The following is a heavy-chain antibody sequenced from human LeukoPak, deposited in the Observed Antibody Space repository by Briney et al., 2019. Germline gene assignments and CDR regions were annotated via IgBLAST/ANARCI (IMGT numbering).Heavy chain of an antibody. Sequence: ASVKVSCKASGYTFTGYYMHWVRQAPGQGLEWMGWINPNSGGTNYAQKFQGRVTMTRDTSISTAYMELSRLRSDDTAVYYCARDRGYGSGKNWFDPWGQGTQVTVSS. D-gene: IGHD3-10*01. V-gene: IGHV1-2*02. J-gene: IGHJ5*02. CDR1: GYTFTGYY. CDR3: ARDRGYGSGKNWFDP. CDR2: INPNSGGT.